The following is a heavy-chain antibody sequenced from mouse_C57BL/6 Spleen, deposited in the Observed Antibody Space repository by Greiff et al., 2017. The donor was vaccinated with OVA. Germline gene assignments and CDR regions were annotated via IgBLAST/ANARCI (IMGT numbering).Heavy chain of an antibody. CDR2: IYPGSGST. CDR3: ARFITTGGCFDY. CDR1: GYTFTSYW. J-gene: IGHJ2*01. Sequence: QVQLQQPGAELVKPGASVKMSCKASGYTFTSYWITWVKHRPGQGLEWIGDIYPGSGSTNYNEKFKSKATLTVDTSSSTAYMQLSSLTSEDSAVYYCARFITTGGCFDYWGQGTTLTVSA. V-gene: IGHV1-55*01. D-gene: IGHD1-1*01.